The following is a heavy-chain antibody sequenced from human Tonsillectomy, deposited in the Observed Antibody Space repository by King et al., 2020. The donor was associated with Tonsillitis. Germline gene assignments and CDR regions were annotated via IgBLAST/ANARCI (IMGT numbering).Heavy chain of an antibody. CDR1: GGSISSYY. J-gene: IGHJ4*02. V-gene: IGHV4-4*07. CDR2: IYTSGST. D-gene: IGHD3-10*01. CDR3: ARDWDYGSGSASLDY. Sequence: MQLQESGPGLVKPSETLSLTCTVSGGSISSYYWSWIRQPAGKGLEWIGRIYTSGSTNYNPSLKSRVTMSVDTSQNQFSLKLSPVTAADTAVYYCARDWDYGSGSASLDYWGQGTLVTVSS.